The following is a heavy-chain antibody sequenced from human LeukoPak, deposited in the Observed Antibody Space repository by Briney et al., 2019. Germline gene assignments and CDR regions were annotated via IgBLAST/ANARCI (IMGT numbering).Heavy chain of an antibody. V-gene: IGHV4-39*01. CDR3: ARGSSGWYPY. Sequence: SETLSLTCTVSGGSISSSSYYWGWIRQPPGKGLEWIVSIYYSGSTYSNPSLKSRVTISVDTSKNQFSLELRSVTAADTAVYYCARGSSGWYPYWGQGTLVTVSS. J-gene: IGHJ4*02. D-gene: IGHD6-19*01. CDR2: IYYSGST. CDR1: GGSISSSSYY.